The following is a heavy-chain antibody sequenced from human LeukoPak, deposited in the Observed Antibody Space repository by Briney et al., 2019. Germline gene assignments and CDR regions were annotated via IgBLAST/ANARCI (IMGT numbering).Heavy chain of an antibody. Sequence: SETLSLTCAVYGGSFSGYYWSWIRQPPGKGLEWIGEINHSGSTNYNPSLKRRVTISVDTSKNQFSLKLSSVTAADTAVYYCARGTMTTVTYYFDYWGQGTLVTVSS. J-gene: IGHJ4*02. CDR2: INHSGST. D-gene: IGHD4-17*01. V-gene: IGHV4-34*01. CDR1: GGSFSGYY. CDR3: ARGTMTTVTYYFDY.